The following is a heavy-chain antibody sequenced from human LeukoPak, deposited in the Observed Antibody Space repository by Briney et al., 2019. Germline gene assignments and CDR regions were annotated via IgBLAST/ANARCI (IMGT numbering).Heavy chain of an antibody. V-gene: IGHV3-21*01. J-gene: IGHJ4*02. CDR2: ISSSSSYI. Sequence: PGGSLRLSCAASGFTFSSYSMNWVRQAPGKGLEWVSSISSSSSYIYYADSVKGRFTISRDNAKNSLYLQMNSLRDEDTAVFYCARGENNYGYYYFDHWGQGTLVTVSS. D-gene: IGHD5-18*01. CDR3: ARGENNYGYYYFDH. CDR1: GFTFSSYS.